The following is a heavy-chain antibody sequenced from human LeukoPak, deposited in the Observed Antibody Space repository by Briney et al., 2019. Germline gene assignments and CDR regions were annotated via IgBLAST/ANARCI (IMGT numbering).Heavy chain of an antibody. D-gene: IGHD4-17*01. CDR1: GGSISSYY. CDR3: ARGNDYGDYVFIDY. CDR2: IYTSGST. J-gene: IGHJ4*02. V-gene: IGHV4-4*07. Sequence: PSETLSLTRTVSGGSISSYYWSWIRQPAGKGLEWIGRIYTSGSTNYNPSLKSRVTMSVDTSKNQFSLKLSSVTAADTAVYYCARGNDYGDYVFIDYWGQGTLVTVSS.